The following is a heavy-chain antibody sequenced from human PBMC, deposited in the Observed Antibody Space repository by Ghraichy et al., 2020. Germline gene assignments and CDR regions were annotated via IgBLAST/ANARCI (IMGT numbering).Heavy chain of an antibody. CDR1: GGSFGGYY. D-gene: IGHD6-19*01. CDR2: INHSEKS. Sequence: SLTCTVYGGSFGGYYWNWIRQPPGKGLEWIGQINHSEKSDYNPSLKSRVTISVDTSKNQFSLKLSSVTAADTAVYYCARGAPGIAVAPVYWGQGTLVTVSS. CDR3: ARGAPGIAVAPVY. J-gene: IGHJ4*02. V-gene: IGHV4-34*01.